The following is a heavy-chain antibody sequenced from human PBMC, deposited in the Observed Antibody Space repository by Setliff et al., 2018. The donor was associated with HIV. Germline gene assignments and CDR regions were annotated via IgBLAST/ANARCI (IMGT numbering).Heavy chain of an antibody. CDR1: GHTFTSYG. Sequence: ASVKVSCKASGHTFTSYGSSWVRQAPGQGLEWLGWISAYNGNTNYAQKLQGRVTMTTDTATSTAYMELRSLRSDDTAVYYCARDYGGNPRGNDYYGMDVWGQGTTVTVSS. CDR2: ISAYNGNT. D-gene: IGHD4-17*01. CDR3: ARDYGGNPRGNDYYGMDV. V-gene: IGHV1-18*01. J-gene: IGHJ6*02.